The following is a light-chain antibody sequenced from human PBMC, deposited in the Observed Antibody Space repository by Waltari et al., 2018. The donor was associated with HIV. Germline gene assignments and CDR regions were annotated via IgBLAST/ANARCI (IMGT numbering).Light chain of an antibody. Sequence: DIRMAQSPSSLSASVGDRLLISCRARHDISTDLNWYQKRPGEAPKLLIYGATRLQGGVPPRFSGSGSGTAFTLAINGLQAEDFATYFCQQSYNAPYTFGQGT. V-gene: IGKV1-39*01. CDR1: HDISTD. CDR3: QQSYNAPYT. J-gene: IGKJ2*01. CDR2: GAT.